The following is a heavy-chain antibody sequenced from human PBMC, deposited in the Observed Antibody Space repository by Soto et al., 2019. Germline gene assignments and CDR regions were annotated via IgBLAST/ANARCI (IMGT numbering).Heavy chain of an antibody. D-gene: IGHD3-3*01. Sequence: SETLSLTCNVSDDSMRSSSYYWGWIRQPPGKGLEWIGSIHHSGTTYPVASLQSRVTMSADTSKNQISLRLSSVTTADTAMYYCARGIYDSWSGLYGLDVWGQGAPVTVSS. CDR1: DDSMRSSSYY. J-gene: IGHJ6*01. CDR3: ARGIYDSWSGLYGLDV. V-gene: IGHV4-39*01. CDR2: IHHSGTT.